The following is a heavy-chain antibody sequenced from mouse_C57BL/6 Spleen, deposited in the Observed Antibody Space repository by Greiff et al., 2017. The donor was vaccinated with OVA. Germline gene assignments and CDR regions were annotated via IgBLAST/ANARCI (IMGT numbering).Heavy chain of an antibody. D-gene: IGHD2-4*01. CDR2: ISSGSSTI. CDR3: ADYDYAAWFAY. J-gene: IGHJ3*01. V-gene: IGHV5-17*01. CDR1: GFTFSDYG. Sequence: EVNVVESGGGLVKPGGSLKLSCAASGFTFSDYGMHWVRQAPEKGLEWVAYISSGSSTIYYADTVKGRFTISRDNAKNTLFLQMTSLRSEDTAMYYCADYDYAAWFAYWGQGTLVTVSA.